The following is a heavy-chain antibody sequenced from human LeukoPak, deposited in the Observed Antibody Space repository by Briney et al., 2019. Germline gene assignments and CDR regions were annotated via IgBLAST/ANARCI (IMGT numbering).Heavy chain of an antibody. CDR1: GGSIGSSSYY. CDR3: ARPRVGADTHDPFAY. Sequence: PSETLSLTCTVSGGSIGSSSYYWGWIRQPPGKGLEWIGSIYYSGNTYYNPSLKSRVTLSVDTSKNQFSLKLTSVTAADTAVYFCARPRVGADTHDPFAYWGQGILVTVSS. J-gene: IGHJ4*02. V-gene: IGHV4-39*01. CDR2: IYYSGNT. D-gene: IGHD1-26*01.